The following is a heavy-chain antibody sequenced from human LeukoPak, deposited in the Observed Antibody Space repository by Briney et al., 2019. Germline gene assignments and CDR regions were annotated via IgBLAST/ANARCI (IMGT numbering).Heavy chain of an antibody. CDR1: GGSFSGYY. V-gene: IGHV4-34*01. D-gene: IGHD3-3*01. Sequence: SETLSLTCAVYGGSFSGYYWSWIRQPPGKGLEWIGEINHSGSTNYNPSLKSRVTISVDTSKNQFSLKLSSVTAADTAVYYCARGLTYYDFWSGCVIDYFDYWGQGTLVTVSS. J-gene: IGHJ4*02. CDR2: INHSGST. CDR3: ARGLTYYDFWSGCVIDYFDY.